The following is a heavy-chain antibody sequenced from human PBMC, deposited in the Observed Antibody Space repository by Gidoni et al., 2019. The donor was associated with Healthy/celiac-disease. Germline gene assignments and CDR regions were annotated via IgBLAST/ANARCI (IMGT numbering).Heavy chain of an antibody. CDR1: GFTFSSYA. D-gene: IGHD6-19*01. Sequence: QVQLVESGGGVVQPGRSLSLPCAASGFTFSSYAMHWVRQAPGKGLEWVAVISYDGSNKYYADSVKGRFTISRDNSKNTLYLQMNSLRAEDTAVYYCARGYSSGWWNYWGQGTLVTVSS. CDR2: ISYDGSNK. J-gene: IGHJ4*02. CDR3: ARGYSSGWWNY. V-gene: IGHV3-30-3*01.